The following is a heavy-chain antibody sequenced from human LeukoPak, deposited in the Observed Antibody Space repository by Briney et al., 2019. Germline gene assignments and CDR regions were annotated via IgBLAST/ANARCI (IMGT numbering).Heavy chain of an antibody. CDR2: ISYDGSNK. J-gene: IGHJ6*02. D-gene: IGHD2-2*01. Sequence: GGSLRLSCAASGFTFSNYAMHWVRQAPGKGLEWVAVISYDGSNKYYADSVKGRFTISRDNSKNTLNLQMNSLRAEDTALYYCAKDTGASTHYYYYYGMDVWGQGTTVTVSS. CDR3: AKDTGASTHYYYYYGMDV. CDR1: GFTFSNYA. V-gene: IGHV3-30*04.